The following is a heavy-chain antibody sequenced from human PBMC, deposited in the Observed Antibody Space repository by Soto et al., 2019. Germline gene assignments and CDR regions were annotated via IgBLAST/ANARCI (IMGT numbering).Heavy chain of an antibody. CDR2: VSASGGRT. J-gene: IGHJ4*02. Sequence: GGSLRLSCAASGFTFSTYAMSWVRQAPGKGLEWVSAVSASGGRTYYADSVKGRFTISRDNSKNTLYLQMNSLRAEDTAVYYCASDHLHYYDSSGVPFHYWGQGTLVTVSS. D-gene: IGHD3-22*01. CDR3: ASDHLHYYDSSGVPFHY. V-gene: IGHV3-23*01. CDR1: GFTFSTYA.